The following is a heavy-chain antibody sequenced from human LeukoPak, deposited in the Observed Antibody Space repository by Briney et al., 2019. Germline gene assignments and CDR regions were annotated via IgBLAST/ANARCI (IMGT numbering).Heavy chain of an antibody. CDR2: INPNSGGT. CDR1: GYTFTAYS. J-gene: IGHJ4*02. V-gene: IGHV1-2*02. Sequence: ASVKVSCKTSGYTFTAYSMHWVRQAPGQGLEWMGWINPNSGGTNYAQKFQGRVTMTRDTSISTAYMELSRLRSDDTAVYYCARDPYNYYDSSGYYYVGRYFDYWGQGTLVTVSS. CDR3: ARDPYNYYDSSGYYYVGRYFDY. D-gene: IGHD3-22*01.